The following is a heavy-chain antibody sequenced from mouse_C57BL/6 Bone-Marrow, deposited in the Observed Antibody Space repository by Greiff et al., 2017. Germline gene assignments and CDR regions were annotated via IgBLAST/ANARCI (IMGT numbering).Heavy chain of an antibody. CDR3: VRHLRYGSSPYCDV. CDR1: GFSFNTYA. V-gene: IGHV10-1*01. D-gene: IGHD1-1*01. CDR2: IRSKSNNYAT. J-gene: IGHJ1*03. Sequence: EVKLVESGGGLVQPKGSLKLSCAASGFSFNTYAMNWVRQAPGKGLEWVARIRSKSNNYATYYADSVKDRFTISRDDSESMLYLQMNNLKTEDTAMYYCVRHLRYGSSPYCDVWGTGTTVTVSS.